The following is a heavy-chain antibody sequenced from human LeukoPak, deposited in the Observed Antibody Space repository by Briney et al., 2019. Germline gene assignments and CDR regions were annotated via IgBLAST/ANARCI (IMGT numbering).Heavy chain of an antibody. V-gene: IGHV3-33*01. Sequence: GRSLRLSCAASGFTFSSYGMHWVRQAPGQGLEWVAVIWNDGSNKYYVDSVKGRFTISRDNSKNTLYLQMNSLRTEDTAVYYCARDYCSSTSCLSYYWGQGTLVTVSS. D-gene: IGHD2-2*01. J-gene: IGHJ4*02. CDR3: ARDYCSSTSCLSYY. CDR1: GFTFSSYG. CDR2: IWNDGSNK.